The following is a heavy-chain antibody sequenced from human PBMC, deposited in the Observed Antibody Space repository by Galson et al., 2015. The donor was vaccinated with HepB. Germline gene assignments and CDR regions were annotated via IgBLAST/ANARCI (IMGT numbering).Heavy chain of an antibody. J-gene: IGHJ6*03. CDR2: ISYDGSNK. CDR1: GFTFSSYG. Sequence: SLRLSCAASGFTFSSYGMHWVRQAPGKGLEWVAVISYDGSNKYYADSVKGRFTISRDNSKNTLYLQMNSLRAEDTAVYYCAKMVGRGTSLLEYYYYMDVWGKGTTVTVSS. D-gene: IGHD2-2*01. CDR3: AKMVGRGTSLLEYYYYMDV. V-gene: IGHV3-30*18.